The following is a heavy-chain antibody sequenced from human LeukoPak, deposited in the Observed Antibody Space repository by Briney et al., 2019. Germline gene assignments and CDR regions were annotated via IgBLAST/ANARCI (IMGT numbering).Heavy chain of an antibody. J-gene: IGHJ4*02. CDR3: ARQDCSGGSCYSIPFDY. V-gene: IGHV3-48*02. D-gene: IGHD2-15*01. CDR1: GFTFSSYS. Sequence: GGSLRLSCAASGFTFSSYSMNWVRQAQGKGKEWVSYISSSSNRIYYADSVKGPFTISRDNARNSLYLQMHSLRDEDTAVYYCARQDCSGGSCYSIPFDYWGQGTLVTASS. CDR2: ISSSSNRI.